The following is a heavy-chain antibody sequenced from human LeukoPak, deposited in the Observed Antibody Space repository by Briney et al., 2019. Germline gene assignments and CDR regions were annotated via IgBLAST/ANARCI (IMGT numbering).Heavy chain of an antibody. CDR3: ARDSWVEQWLVRSGYYFDY. CDR1: GYTFTSYG. CDR2: ISAYNGNT. J-gene: IGHJ4*02. D-gene: IGHD6-19*01. V-gene: IGHV1-18*01. Sequence: ASVTVSCTASGYTFTSYGISWVRQAPGQGLEWMGWISAYNGNTNYAQKLQGRVTMTTDTSTSTAYMELRSLRSDDTAVYYCARDSWVEQWLVRSGYYFDYWGQGTLVTVSS.